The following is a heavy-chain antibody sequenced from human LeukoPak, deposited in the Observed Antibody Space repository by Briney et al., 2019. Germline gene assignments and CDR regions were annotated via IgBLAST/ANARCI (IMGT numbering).Heavy chain of an antibody. J-gene: IGHJ4*02. CDR3: ARDRSGSSAYYSPFDY. V-gene: IGHV4-4*07. Sequence: SETLSLTCNVSGGSLSGYYWPWIRQPAGEGLDWIGRIYTSGSTNYSPSLESRVTMSVDTSKNQVSLKLSSVTAADTAVYYCARDRSGSSAYYSPFDYWGQGTLVTVSS. CDR2: IYTSGST. CDR1: GGSLSGYY. D-gene: IGHD3-22*01.